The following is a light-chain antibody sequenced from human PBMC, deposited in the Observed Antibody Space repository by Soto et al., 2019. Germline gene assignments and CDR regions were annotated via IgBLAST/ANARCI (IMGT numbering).Light chain of an antibody. J-gene: IGLJ2*01. CDR3: RSYSSSSTLV. V-gene: IGLV2-14*01. Sequence: QSVLTQPPSASGSPGQSVTISCTGTSSDVGAYKYVSWYQQHPGKAPKLMIYEVSNRPSGVSDRFSGSKSGNTASLTISGPQAEGEGDYYCRSYSSSSTLVFGGGTKVTLL. CDR2: EVS. CDR1: SSDVGAYKY.